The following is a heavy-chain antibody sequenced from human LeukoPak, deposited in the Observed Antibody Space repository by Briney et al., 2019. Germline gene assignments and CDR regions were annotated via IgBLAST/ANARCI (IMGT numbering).Heavy chain of an antibody. Sequence: GGSLRLSCAASGFTFSSYSMNWVRQAPGKGLEWVSSISSSSSYIYYADSVKGRFTISRDNAKNSLYLQMNSLRAEDTAVYYCARRPRNSGRDDGPSGLDYWGQGTLITVSS. D-gene: IGHD1-26*01. V-gene: IGHV3-21*01. CDR3: ARRPRNSGRDDGPSGLDY. J-gene: IGHJ4*02. CDR1: GFTFSSYS. CDR2: ISSSSSYI.